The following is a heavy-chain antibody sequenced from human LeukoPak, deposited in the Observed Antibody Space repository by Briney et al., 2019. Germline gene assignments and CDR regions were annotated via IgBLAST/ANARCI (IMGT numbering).Heavy chain of an antibody. D-gene: IGHD3-10*01. V-gene: IGHV3-30-3*01. CDR3: ARVLGGGQGFAY. J-gene: IGHJ4*02. CDR2: ISYDGSNK. CDR1: GFTFSSYA. Sequence: GGSLRLSCAASGFTFSSYAMHWVRQAPGKGLEWVAVISYDGSNKYYADSVKGRFTISRDNSKDTLYLQMNSLRAEDTAVYYCARVLGGGQGFAYWGQGTLVTVSS.